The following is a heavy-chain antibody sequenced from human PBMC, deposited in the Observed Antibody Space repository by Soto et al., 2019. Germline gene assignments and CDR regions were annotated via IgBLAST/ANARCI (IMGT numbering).Heavy chain of an antibody. CDR3: ASVKLTMVRGVTTWSSHFSGNPN. Sequence: GASVKVSCKASGYTFTSYAMHWVRQAPGQRLEWMGWINAGNGNTKYSQKFQGRVTITRDTSASTAYMELSSLRSEDTAVYYCASVKLTMVRGVTTWSSHFSGNPNWGQGTLVTVSS. J-gene: IGHJ4*02. V-gene: IGHV1-3*01. CDR2: INAGNGNT. D-gene: IGHD3-10*01. CDR1: GYTFTSYA.